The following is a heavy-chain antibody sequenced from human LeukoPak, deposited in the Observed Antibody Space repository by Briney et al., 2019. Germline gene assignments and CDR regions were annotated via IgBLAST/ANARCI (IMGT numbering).Heavy chain of an antibody. CDR1: GYTFSDFG. CDR2: ISAHTGNT. D-gene: IGHD1-14*01. Sequence: ASVKVSCKASGYTFSDFGITWVRQAPGKGLEWMGWISAHTGNTDYAQKLQDRVTITTDTSTNTAYMELGSLRSDDTAVYYCARYRLTDSPINWFDPWGQGTLVTVSS. J-gene: IGHJ5*02. CDR3: ARYRLTDSPINWFDP. V-gene: IGHV1-18*01.